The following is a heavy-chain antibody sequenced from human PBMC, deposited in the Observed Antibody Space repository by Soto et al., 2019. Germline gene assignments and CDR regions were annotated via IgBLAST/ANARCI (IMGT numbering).Heavy chain of an antibody. V-gene: IGHV3-21*01. D-gene: IGHD3-16*02. CDR3: ARDGDYVWGSYRWSDAFDI. CDR1: GFTFSNYG. J-gene: IGHJ3*02. CDR2: ISSSSSYI. Sequence: EVQLLESGGGLVQPGGSLRLSCAASGFTFSNYGMNWVRQAPGKGLEWVSSISSSSSYIYYADSVKGRFTISRDNAKNSLYLQMNSLRAEDTAVYYCARDGDYVWGSYRWSDAFDIWGQGTMVTVSS.